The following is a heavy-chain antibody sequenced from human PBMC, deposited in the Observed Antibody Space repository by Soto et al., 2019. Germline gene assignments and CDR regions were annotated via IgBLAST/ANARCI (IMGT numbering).Heavy chain of an antibody. CDR2: ISAYNGNT. V-gene: IGHV1-18*01. D-gene: IGHD1-26*01. CDR1: GYTFTSYA. J-gene: IGHJ4*02. Sequence: GASVKVSCKASGYTFTSYAMHWVRQAPGQGLEWMGWISAYNGNTNYAQKIQGRVTMTTDTSTSTAYMELRSLRSDDTAVYYCARDGRYSGSYGGYYFDYWGQGTLVTVSS. CDR3: ARDGRYSGSYGGYYFDY.